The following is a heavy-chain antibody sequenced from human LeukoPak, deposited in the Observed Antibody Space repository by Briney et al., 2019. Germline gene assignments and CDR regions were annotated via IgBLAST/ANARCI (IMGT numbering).Heavy chain of an antibody. Sequence: PSETLSLTCTVSGGSISSGSYYWSWIRQPAGKGLEWIGRIYTSGSTNYNPSLKNRVTISVDTSKNQFSLKLSSVTATDTAVYYCARGYGSGSYYVYWGQGTLVTVSS. J-gene: IGHJ4*02. CDR2: IYTSGST. D-gene: IGHD3-10*01. V-gene: IGHV4-61*02. CDR3: ARGYGSGSYYVY. CDR1: GGSISSGSYY.